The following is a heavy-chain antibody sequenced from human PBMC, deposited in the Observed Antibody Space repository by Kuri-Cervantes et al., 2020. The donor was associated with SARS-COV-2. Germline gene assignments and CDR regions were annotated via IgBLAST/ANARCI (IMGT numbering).Heavy chain of an antibody. CDR2: ISYDGSNK. CDR3: ARESTGEGAFDI. Sequence: GGSLRLSCAASGFTFSSYAMHGVRQAPGKGLEWVAVISYDGSNKYYADSVKGRFTISRDNSKNTLYVQMNSLRAEDTAVYYCARESTGEGAFDIWGQGTMVTVSS. CDR1: GFTFSSYA. D-gene: IGHD7-27*01. V-gene: IGHV3-30-3*01. J-gene: IGHJ3*02.